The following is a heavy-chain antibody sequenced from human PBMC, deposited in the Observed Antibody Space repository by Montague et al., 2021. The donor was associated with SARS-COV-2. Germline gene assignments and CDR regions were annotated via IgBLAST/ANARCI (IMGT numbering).Heavy chain of an antibody. D-gene: IGHD3-22*01. J-gene: IGHJ3*02. CDR3: ASATSYYDRSGSAAVDI. Sequence: SETLSLTCTVSGDSISSSRYYWVWIRQPPGKGLEWIGCIYYSGSTYYNPSLKSRVTMSVDTSKNQFSLKLSSVAAADTAVYFCASATSYYDRSGSAAVDIWGQGTMVTVSS. V-gene: IGHV4-39*01. CDR2: IYYSGST. CDR1: GDSISSSRYY.